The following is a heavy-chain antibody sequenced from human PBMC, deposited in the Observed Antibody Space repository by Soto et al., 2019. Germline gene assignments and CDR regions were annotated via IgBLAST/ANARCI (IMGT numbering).Heavy chain of an antibody. CDR3: ARYCNGGACYSASLDY. V-gene: IGHV3-33*01. Sequence: GGSLRLSCAASGFTFSSYGMHWVRQAPGKGLEWVAVIWYDGSNKYYADSVKGRFTISRDNSKNMLYLQMNSLRAEDTAVYYCARYCNGGACYSASLDYWGQGTLVTVSS. CDR2: IWYDGSNK. J-gene: IGHJ4*02. CDR1: GFTFSSYG. D-gene: IGHD2-15*01.